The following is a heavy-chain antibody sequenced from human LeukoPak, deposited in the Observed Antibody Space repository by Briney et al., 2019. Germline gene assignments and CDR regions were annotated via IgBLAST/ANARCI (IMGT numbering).Heavy chain of an antibody. CDR2: IWYDGSNK. CDR3: AKDRDGDSDY. V-gene: IGHV3-33*06. CDR1: GFTFSSYG. Sequence: PGGSLRLSCAASGFTFSSYGMHWVRQAPGKGLEWVAVIWYDGSNKYYADSVKGRFTISRDNFKNTLYLQMNSLRAEDTAVYYCAKDRDGDSDYWGQGTLVTVSS. D-gene: IGHD4-17*01. J-gene: IGHJ4*02.